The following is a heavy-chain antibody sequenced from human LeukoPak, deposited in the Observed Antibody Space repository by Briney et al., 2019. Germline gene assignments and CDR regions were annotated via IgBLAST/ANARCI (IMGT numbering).Heavy chain of an antibody. J-gene: IGHJ4*02. V-gene: IGHV4-38-2*02. CDR1: DYSITNGYY. CDR3: ASWFGEIYFDY. CDR2: FYYGGTT. D-gene: IGHD3-10*01. Sequence: PSETLSLTCTVSDYSITNGYYWGWIRQPPGKGLEWIVSFYYGGTTYYKPSLKSRVTISVDTSKNQFSLKLSSVTAADTAVYYCASWFGEIYFDYWGQGTLVTVSS.